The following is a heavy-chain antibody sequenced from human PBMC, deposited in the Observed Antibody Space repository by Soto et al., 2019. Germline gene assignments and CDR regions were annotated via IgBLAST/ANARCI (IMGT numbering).Heavy chain of an antibody. D-gene: IGHD3-10*01. CDR2: IYPGDSDT. V-gene: IGHV5-51*01. CDR3: ARYSLWFGDACYGMDV. Sequence: GESLKISCKGSGYSFTSYWIGWVRQMPGKGLEWMGIIYPGDSDTRYSPSFQGQVTISADKSISTAYLQWSSLKASDTAMYYCARYSLWFGDACYGMDVWGQGTTVTVSS. J-gene: IGHJ6*02. CDR1: GYSFTSYW.